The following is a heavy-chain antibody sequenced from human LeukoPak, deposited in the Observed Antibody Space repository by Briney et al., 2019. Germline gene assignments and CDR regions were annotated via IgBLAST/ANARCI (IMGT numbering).Heavy chain of an antibody. V-gene: IGHV3-30*02. CDR3: AKDFDYYDSSGYDGY. D-gene: IGHD3-22*01. J-gene: IGHJ4*02. Sequence: GSLRLSCAASGFTFSSYGMHWVRQAPGKGLEWVAFIRYDGSNKYYADSVKGRFTISRDNSKNTLYLQMNSLRDEDTAVYYCAKDFDYYDSSGYDGYWGQGTLVTVSS. CDR2: IRYDGSNK. CDR1: GFTFSSYG.